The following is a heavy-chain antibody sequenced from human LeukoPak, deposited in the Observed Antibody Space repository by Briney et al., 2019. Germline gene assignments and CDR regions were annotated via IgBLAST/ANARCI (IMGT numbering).Heavy chain of an antibody. CDR3: ARVAFSGYFDY. J-gene: IGHJ4*02. Sequence: PSETLSLTCTVSGGSISSYYWSWIRQPPGKGLEWIGYIYYSGSTNYNPSLKSRVTISVDKSKNQFSLKLSSVTAADTAVYYCARVAFSGYFDYWGQGTLVTVSS. CDR1: GGSISSYY. D-gene: IGHD3-10*01. V-gene: IGHV4-59*12. CDR2: IYYSGST.